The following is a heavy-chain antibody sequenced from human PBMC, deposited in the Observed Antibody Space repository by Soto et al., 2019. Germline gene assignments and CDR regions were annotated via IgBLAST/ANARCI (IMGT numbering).Heavy chain of an antibody. V-gene: IGHV4-31*03. CDR3: ARGFGSGYYYVWFDY. D-gene: IGHD3-22*01. J-gene: IGHJ4*02. CDR1: GGSISSGGYY. Sequence: SETLSLTCTVSGGSISSGGYYWSWIRQHPGKGLEWIGYIYYSGSTYYNPSLKSRVTISVDTSKNQFSLKLSSVTAADTAVYYCARGFGSGYYYVWFDYWGQGTLVTVSS. CDR2: IYYSGST.